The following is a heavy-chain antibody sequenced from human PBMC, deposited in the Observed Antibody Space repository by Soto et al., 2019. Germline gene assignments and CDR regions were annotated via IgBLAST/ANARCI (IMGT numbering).Heavy chain of an antibody. CDR1: GFTVSSKY. CDR2: IYGGGTT. V-gene: IGHV3-53*01. J-gene: IGHJ4*02. D-gene: IGHD6-19*01. Sequence: EVQLVESGGGLIQPGGSLRLSCAASGFTVSSKYMTWVRQAPGKGLEWVSVIYGGGTTYYADSVKGRFTISRDNSKNTLYLQMHSLRAEDTAVSYCVQTTGWPGFAFWGQGTLVTVSS. CDR3: VQTTGWPGFAF.